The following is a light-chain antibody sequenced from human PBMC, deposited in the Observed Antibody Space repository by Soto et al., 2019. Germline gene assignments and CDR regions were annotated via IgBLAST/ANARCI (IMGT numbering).Light chain of an antibody. CDR2: GAS. CDR1: QSMSNSN. J-gene: IGKJ4*01. V-gene: IGKV3-20*01. CDR3: QEFGSN. Sequence: IVLTQSPGTLSLSPGDRATLSCRASQSMSNSNLAWYQHKPGQAPRLLIYGASSRATGIPDRFSGSGSGTDFILSISRLEPEDFAVYYCQEFGSNFGGGTKVDIK.